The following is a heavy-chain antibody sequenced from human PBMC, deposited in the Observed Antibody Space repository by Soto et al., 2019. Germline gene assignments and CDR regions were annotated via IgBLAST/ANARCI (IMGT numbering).Heavy chain of an antibody. CDR1: GGTFKTES. Sequence: QVHLVQSGAEVKKPGSSVKVSCKYSGGTFKTESINWVRQAPGQGLEWMGNILPVFDTADYAPKFQGRVTITAHQATSTASMELSSLTPPHTALSFSATRHQYRGTSHAFDVSGQGTMVTVSS. CDR2: ILPVFDTA. V-gene: IGHV1-69*13. D-gene: IGHD2-15*01. CDR3: ATRHQYRGTSHAFDV. J-gene: IGHJ3*01.